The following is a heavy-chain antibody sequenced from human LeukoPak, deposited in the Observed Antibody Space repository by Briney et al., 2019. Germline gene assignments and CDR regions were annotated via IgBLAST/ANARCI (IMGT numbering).Heavy chain of an antibody. CDR2: IIHSGST. D-gene: IGHD6-13*01. CDR3: ARFARGLAAAPDY. V-gene: IGHV4-34*12. CDR1: GGSFSAYY. J-gene: IGHJ4*02. Sequence: SETLSLTCAVYGGSFSAYYWSWIRQPPGKGLEWIGEIIHSGSTNYNPSLKSRVTISVDTSKNQLSLRLTSVTAADTAVYYCARFARGLAAAPDYWGRGTPVTVSS.